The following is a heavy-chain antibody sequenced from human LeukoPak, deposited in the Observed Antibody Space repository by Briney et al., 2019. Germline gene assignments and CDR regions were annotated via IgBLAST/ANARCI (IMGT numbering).Heavy chain of an antibody. J-gene: IGHJ4*02. CDR1: GYSFTSYW. D-gene: IGHD3-9*01. CDR3: ARRNLRRGILTEIDY. Sequence: GESLKISCKGSGYSFTSYWIGWVRQMPGKGLEWMGIIYPGDSGTRYSPSFQGQVTISADKSISTAYLQWSSLKASDTAMYYCARRNLRRGILTEIDYWGQGTLVTVSS. CDR2: IYPGDSGT. V-gene: IGHV5-51*01.